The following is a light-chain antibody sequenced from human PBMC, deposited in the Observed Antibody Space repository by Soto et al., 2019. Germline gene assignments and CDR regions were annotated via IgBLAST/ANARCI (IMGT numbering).Light chain of an antibody. CDR1: QNIGAW. V-gene: IGKV1-5*03. J-gene: IGKJ1*01. CDR2: KAS. CDR3: QKYNSAPWT. Sequence: DIQMTQSPSTLSASVGDRVAITCRASQNIGAWLAWYQQKPGKAPKLLIYKASNLESGVPSRFSGSGSGTEFTLTISSLQPEDFATYYCQKYNSAPWTFGQGTKVDIK.